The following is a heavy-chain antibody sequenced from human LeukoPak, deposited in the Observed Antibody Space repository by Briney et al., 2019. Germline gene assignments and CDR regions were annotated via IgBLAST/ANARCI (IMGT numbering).Heavy chain of an antibody. D-gene: IGHD6-6*01. CDR3: ARGVDIAARGFAFSYYYYMDV. Sequence: SETLSLTCTVSGDSISNNNYYWSWIRQPAGKGLEWIGRIYTSGSTNYNPSLKSRVTMSVDTSKNQFSLKLSSVTAADTAVYYCARGVDIAARGFAFSYYYYMDVWGKGTTVTVSS. CDR1: GDSISNNNYY. V-gene: IGHV4-4*07. J-gene: IGHJ6*03. CDR2: IYTSGST.